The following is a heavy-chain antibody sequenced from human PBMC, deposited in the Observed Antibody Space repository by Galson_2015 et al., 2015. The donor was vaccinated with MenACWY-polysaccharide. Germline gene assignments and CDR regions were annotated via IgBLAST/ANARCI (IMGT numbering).Heavy chain of an antibody. V-gene: IGHV2-5*02. D-gene: IGHD3-16*01. CDR1: GFSLITKGVG. J-gene: IGHJ3*01. Sequence: PALVKPPQTLTLTCTFSGFSLITKGVGVNWTRQPPGKALEWLAVIYWDGDNRYSPSLRSRLTVTKDTSKNQVVLTMTNMDLVDTATYYCAHVMITFGGVIGDDAFDVWGPGTMVTVSS. CDR2: IYWDGDN. CDR3: AHVMITFGGVIGDDAFDV.